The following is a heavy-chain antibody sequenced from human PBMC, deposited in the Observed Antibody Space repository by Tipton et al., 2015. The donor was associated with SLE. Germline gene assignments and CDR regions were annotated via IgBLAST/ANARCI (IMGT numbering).Heavy chain of an antibody. Sequence: TLSLTCTVSGGSISSSPYYWGWIRQPPGKVLEWIGSVHYSGTTHYNPSLKSRVTISVDTSKNQFSLRLNSVTAADTAVYYCARHGYSDYGIDYWGQGTLVTVSS. CDR2: VHYSGTT. D-gene: IGHD4-11*01. CDR3: ARHGYSDYGIDY. V-gene: IGHV4-39*07. CDR1: GGSISSSPYY. J-gene: IGHJ4*02.